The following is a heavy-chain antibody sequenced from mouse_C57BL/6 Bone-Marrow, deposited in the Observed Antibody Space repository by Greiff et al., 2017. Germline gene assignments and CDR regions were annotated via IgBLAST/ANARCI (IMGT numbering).Heavy chain of an antibody. Sequence: EVKLQESGAELVRPGASVKLSCTASGFNIKDYYMHWVKQRPEQGLEWIGWIDPENGDTEYASKFQGKGTITADTSSNTAYLQLSSLTSEDTAVYYCTPDYDGTLYAMDYWGQGTSVTVSS. J-gene: IGHJ4*01. CDR3: TPDYDGTLYAMDY. CDR1: GFNIKDYY. V-gene: IGHV14-4*01. D-gene: IGHD2-4*01. CDR2: IDPENGDT.